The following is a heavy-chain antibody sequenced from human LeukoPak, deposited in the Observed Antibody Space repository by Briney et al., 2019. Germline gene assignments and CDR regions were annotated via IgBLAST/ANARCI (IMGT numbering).Heavy chain of an antibody. CDR3: ASLGGASRGC. J-gene: IGHJ4*02. Sequence: GGSLRLSCTAPGFTVNANNMNWVRQAPGEGLEWVSLVYAGGATHYAESVKGRFTISRDSSKETLWLQMNSLTTDDTAVYYCASLGGASRGCWGQGTLVTVSS. CDR1: GFTVNANN. CDR2: VYAGGAT. D-gene: IGHD3-3*01. V-gene: IGHV3-66*02.